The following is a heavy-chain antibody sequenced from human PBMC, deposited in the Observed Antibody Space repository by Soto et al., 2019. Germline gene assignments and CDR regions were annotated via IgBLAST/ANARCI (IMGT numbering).Heavy chain of an antibody. Sequence: QVRLEQSGAEVKKPGSSVRVSCQASGGALTSYPIHWVRQAPGQGLEWMGVIDPMFDTSNLAEKFKARVTFPADASTKTVYLDLTRLRSDDTAVYFCATYPRPYNWIDLWGQGTLLTVSS. CDR2: IDPMFDTS. D-gene: IGHD1-1*01. CDR3: ATYPRPYNWIDL. J-gene: IGHJ5*02. V-gene: IGHV1-69*01. CDR1: GGALTSYP.